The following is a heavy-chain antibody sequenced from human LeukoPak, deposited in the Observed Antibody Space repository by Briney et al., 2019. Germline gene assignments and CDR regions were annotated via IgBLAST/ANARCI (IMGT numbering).Heavy chain of an antibody. CDR3: ARDRAGPDCSSTSCYKGSWFDP. CDR2: IYYSGST. J-gene: IGHJ5*02. V-gene: IGHV4-59*01. D-gene: IGHD2-2*02. Sequence: SETLSLTCTVSGGSISSYYWSWIRQPPGKGLEWIGYIYYSGSTNYNPSLKSRVTISVDTSKNQFSLKLSSVTAADTAVYYCARDRAGPDCSSTSCYKGSWFDPWGQGTLVTVSS. CDR1: GGSISSYY.